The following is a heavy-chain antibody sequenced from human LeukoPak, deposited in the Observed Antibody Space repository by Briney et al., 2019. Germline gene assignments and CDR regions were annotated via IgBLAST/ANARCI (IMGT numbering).Heavy chain of an antibody. D-gene: IGHD1-26*01. CDR2: IIPIFGTA. CDR3: ARVRLRIVDGSYYYYYGMDV. J-gene: IGHJ6*02. Sequence: SVKVSCKASGGTFSSYAISWVRQAPGQGLEWMGGIIPIFGTANYAQKFQGRVTITADESTSTAYTELSSLRSEDTAVYYCARVRLRIVDGSYYYYYGMDVWGQGTTVTVSS. V-gene: IGHV1-69*01. CDR1: GGTFSSYA.